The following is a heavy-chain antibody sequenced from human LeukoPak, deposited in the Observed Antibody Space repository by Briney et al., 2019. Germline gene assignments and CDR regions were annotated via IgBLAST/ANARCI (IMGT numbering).Heavy chain of an antibody. CDR1: GFTFSSYG. D-gene: IGHD3-10*01. J-gene: IGHJ4*02. V-gene: IGHV3-30*18. CDR3: AKGGRGPFEYFDY. Sequence: GGSLRLSCAASGFTFSSYGMHWVRQAPGKGLEWVAVISYDGSNKYYADSVKGRLPISRDNSKNTLYLQMNSLRAEDTAVYYCAKGGRGPFEYFDYWGQGTLVTVSS. CDR2: ISYDGSNK.